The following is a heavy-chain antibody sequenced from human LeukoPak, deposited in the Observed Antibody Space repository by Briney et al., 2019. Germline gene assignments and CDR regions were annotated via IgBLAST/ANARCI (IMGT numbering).Heavy chain of an antibody. J-gene: IGHJ4*02. Sequence: GGSLRLSCAASGFTFSSYAMSWVRQAPGKGLEWVSAISGSGGSTYYADSMKGRFTISRDNSKNTLYLQMNSLRAEDTAVYYCAKLGPGIVVVTAYFDYWGQGTLVTVSS. CDR3: AKLGPGIVVVTAYFDY. CDR1: GFTFSSYA. D-gene: IGHD2-21*02. CDR2: ISGSGGST. V-gene: IGHV3-23*01.